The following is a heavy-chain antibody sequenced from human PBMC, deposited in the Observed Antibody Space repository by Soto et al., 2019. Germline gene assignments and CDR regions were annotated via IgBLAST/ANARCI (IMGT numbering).Heavy chain of an antibody. J-gene: IGHJ4*02. CDR1: GFTFDNVW. D-gene: IGHD5-18*01. V-gene: IGHV3-15*01. Sequence: PGGSLRLSCATSGFTFDNVWMSWVRQAPGKGLEWVGHIKSKSDGGTPDYAAAVKGRFNISRDDAKNTVYVQMNRLKTEDTAVYYCTTLHSYGLDYWGQGALVTVVL. CDR2: IKSKSDGGTP. CDR3: TTLHSYGLDY.